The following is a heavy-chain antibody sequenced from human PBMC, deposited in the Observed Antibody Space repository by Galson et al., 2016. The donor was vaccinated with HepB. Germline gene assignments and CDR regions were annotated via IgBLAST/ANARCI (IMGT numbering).Heavy chain of an antibody. V-gene: IGHV3-74*01. CDR3: ASGLVSGTKY. CDR2: IKRDGTAA. CDR1: GFTFSGYW. D-gene: IGHD2-8*01. Sequence: ASGFTFSGYWMHWVRQVPGKGLVWVSRIKRDGTAATYAGSVRGRFTISRDNAKHTLYLQMSNLRVDDTALYYCASGLVSGTKYWGQGTLVTVSS. J-gene: IGHJ4*02.